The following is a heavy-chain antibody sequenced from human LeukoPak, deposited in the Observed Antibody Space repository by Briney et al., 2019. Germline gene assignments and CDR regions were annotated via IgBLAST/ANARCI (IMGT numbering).Heavy chain of an antibody. V-gene: IGHV3-23*01. CDR3: ANDGRGSYTFDY. Sequence: GGSLRLSCAASGLTFRSYAMNWVRQAPGKGLEWVSAISGGAYSTYYADSVKGRFTISRDNSKNTLYLQMNSLRAEDTAVYYCANDGRGSYTFDYWGQGTLVTVSS. CDR2: ISGGAYST. CDR1: GLTFRSYA. J-gene: IGHJ4*02. D-gene: IGHD3-16*01.